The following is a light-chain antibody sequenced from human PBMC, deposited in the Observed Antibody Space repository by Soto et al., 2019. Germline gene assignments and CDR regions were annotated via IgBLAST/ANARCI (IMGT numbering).Light chain of an antibody. CDR2: DVT. CDR3: TAYTSSSIYF. CDR1: SSDVGGFNY. V-gene: IGLV2-14*03. J-gene: IGLJ1*01. Sequence: QSALTQPASVSGSPGQSITISCTGTSSDVGGFNYVSWYQQHPGKAPKLMIYDVTNRPSGVSYRFSGSKSGNTASLTISGLQVEDEADYYCTAYTSSSIYFFGTGTKLTV.